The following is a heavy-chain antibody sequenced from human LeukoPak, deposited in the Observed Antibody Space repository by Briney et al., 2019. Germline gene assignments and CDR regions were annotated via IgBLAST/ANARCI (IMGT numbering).Heavy chain of an antibody. D-gene: IGHD3-9*01. CDR3: ARYRYFSYDILTGVAFDI. CDR1: GYTFTGYY. CDR2: INPNSGGT. Sequence: ASVKVSCKASGYTFTGYYMHWVRQAPGQGLEWMGWINPNSGGTNYAQKFQGRVTMTRDTSISTAYMELSRLRSDDTAVYYCARYRYFSYDILTGVAFDIWGQGTMVIVSS. V-gene: IGHV1-2*02. J-gene: IGHJ3*02.